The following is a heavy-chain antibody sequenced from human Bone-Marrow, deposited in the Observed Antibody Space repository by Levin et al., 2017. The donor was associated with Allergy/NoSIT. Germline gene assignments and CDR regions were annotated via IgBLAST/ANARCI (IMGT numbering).Heavy chain of an antibody. CDR2: IYPVGST. CDR3: ARGGAEEWTPFDH. J-gene: IGHJ4*02. CDR1: GFTVSSNY. V-gene: IGHV3-53*01. Sequence: PGESLKISCVASGFTVSSNYMSWVRQAPGKGLEWVSVIYPVGSTYDADFVKGRFTLSRDKSKNTLYLEMSSLRVEDTAVYYCARGGAEEWTPFDHWGQGTLVTVSS. D-gene: IGHD3-3*01.